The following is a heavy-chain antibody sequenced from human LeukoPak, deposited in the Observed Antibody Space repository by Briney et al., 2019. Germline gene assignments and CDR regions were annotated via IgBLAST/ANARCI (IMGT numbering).Heavy chain of an antibody. CDR3: ARGKQQLVELDY. V-gene: IGHV5-51*01. CDR1: GYSFTSYW. D-gene: IGHD6-13*01. CDR2: IYPGDTDT. Sequence: KSGESLKISCKGSGYSFTSYWIAWVRQMPGKGLEWMGIIYPGDTDTRYSPSFQGQVTISADKSISTAYLQWSSLKASDTALYYCARGKQQLVELDYWGQGTLVTVSS. J-gene: IGHJ4*02.